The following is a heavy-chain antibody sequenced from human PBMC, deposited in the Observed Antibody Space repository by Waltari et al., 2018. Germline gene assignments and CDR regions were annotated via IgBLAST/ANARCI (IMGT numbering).Heavy chain of an antibody. V-gene: IGHV1-69*05. CDR2: IIPIFGTA. J-gene: IGHJ3*02. D-gene: IGHD6-13*01. CDR3: ARSGAAAGTRAFDI. Sequence: QVQLVQSGAEVKKPGSSVKVSCKASGGTFSSYAISWVRQAPGQGLDWRGCIIPIFGTASYAQKCQGDVTITTDESTSTAYLELSSLRSEDTAVYYCARSGAAAGTRAFDIWGQGTMVTVSS. CDR1: GGTFSSYA.